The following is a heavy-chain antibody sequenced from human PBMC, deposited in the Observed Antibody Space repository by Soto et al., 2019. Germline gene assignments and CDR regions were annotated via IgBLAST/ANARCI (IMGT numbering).Heavy chain of an antibody. CDR3: AKDRLAGGFDY. D-gene: IGHD3-16*01. V-gene: IGHV3-23*01. CDR2: VSATAGTT. Sequence: PGGSMRISCAASGFPFCNYAMSWVRQAPGKGLEWVSLVSATAGTTYYTDSVKGRFTISRDNSRNTVYLQMNSLRADDTAVYYCAKDRLAGGFDYWGQGTLVTVSS. J-gene: IGHJ4*02. CDR1: GFPFCNYA.